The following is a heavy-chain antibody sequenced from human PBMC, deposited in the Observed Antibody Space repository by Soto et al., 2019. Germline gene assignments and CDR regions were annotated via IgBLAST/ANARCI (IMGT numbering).Heavy chain of an antibody. CDR1: GNTFSTYG. Sequence: QIQLVQSAPEVKTPGASVKVSCRASGNTFSTYGFTWVRQAPGQGLEWVGWISSDNGARYYAQKFQGRVTLTTDSSTMTTYMELSSLRSDDTTVYYCATCVGGYCYMSWDFWGQGTMVTVSS. V-gene: IGHV1-18*04. D-gene: IGHD2-21*01. J-gene: IGHJ4*02. CDR2: ISSDNGAR. CDR3: ATCVGGYCYMSWDF.